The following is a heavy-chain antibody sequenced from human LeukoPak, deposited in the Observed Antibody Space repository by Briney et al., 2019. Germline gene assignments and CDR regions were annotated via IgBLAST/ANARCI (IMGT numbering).Heavy chain of an antibody. CDR3: ARDHPHPYYYDSSGYPPYFDY. Sequence: SVKVSCKASGGTFSSYAINWVRQAPGQGLEWMGGIIPIFGTANYAQKFQGRVTITADESTSTAYMELSSLRSEDTAMYYCARDHPHPYYYDSSGYPPYFDYWGQGTLVTVSS. V-gene: IGHV1-69*13. D-gene: IGHD3-22*01. CDR1: GGTFSSYA. CDR2: IIPIFGTA. J-gene: IGHJ4*02.